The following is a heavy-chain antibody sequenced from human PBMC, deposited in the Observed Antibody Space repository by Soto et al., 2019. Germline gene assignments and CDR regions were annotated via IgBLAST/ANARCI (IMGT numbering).Heavy chain of an antibody. V-gene: IGHV1-69*13. CDR3: ARDIRAFDYVWGSYRTSKSRPFDY. J-gene: IGHJ4*01. D-gene: IGHD3-16*02. Sequence: SVKVSCKASGGTFSSYAISWVRQAPGQGLEWMGGIIPIFGTANYAQKFQGRVTITADESTSTAYMELSSLRSEDTAVYYCARDIRAFDYVWGSYRTSKSRPFDYWG. CDR2: IIPIFGTA. CDR1: GGTFSSYA.